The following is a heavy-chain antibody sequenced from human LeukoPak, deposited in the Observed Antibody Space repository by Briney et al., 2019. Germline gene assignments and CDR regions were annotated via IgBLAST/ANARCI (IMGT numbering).Heavy chain of an antibody. CDR2: IYPGDSDT. Sequence: GESLKISCKGAGYIFSNDWSGWGRQMPGKSLEGMGIIYPGDSDTRYSPSFQGQVTISADKSLNTAYLQWDSLKASDTDMYYSARPYCSGATCYGYFDYWGQGTMVTVSS. CDR3: ARPYCSGATCYGYFDY. D-gene: IGHD2-15*01. CDR1: GYIFSNDW. V-gene: IGHV5-51*01. J-gene: IGHJ4*02.